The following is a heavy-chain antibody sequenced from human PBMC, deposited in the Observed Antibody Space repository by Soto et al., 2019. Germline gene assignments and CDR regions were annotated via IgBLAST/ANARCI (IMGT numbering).Heavy chain of an antibody. CDR1: GFTFSSYA. J-gene: IGHJ6*02. V-gene: IGHV3-23*01. CDR2: ISGSGGST. Sequence: EVQLLASGGGLVQPGGSLRLSCAASGFTFSSYAMSWVRQAPGKGLEWVSAISGSGGSTYYADSVKGRFTISRDNSKNTLYLQMNSLRAEDTAVYYCAKIAMDQNNAYIDCGGDCYSLNLYGMDVWGQGTTVTVSS. D-gene: IGHD2-21*02. CDR3: AKIAMDQNNAYIDCGGDCYSLNLYGMDV.